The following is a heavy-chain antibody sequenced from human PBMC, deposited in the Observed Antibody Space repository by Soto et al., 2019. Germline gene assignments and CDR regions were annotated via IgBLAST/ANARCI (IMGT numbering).Heavy chain of an antibody. Sequence: QVQLVQSGAEVKKPGSSVKVSCKASGGTFSSYAISWVRQAPGQGLEWMGGIIPIFGTANYAQKFQGRVTITADESTSTAYMELSSLRSEVTAVYYCARTLHDSSGYYYYYYGMDVWGQGTTVTVSS. V-gene: IGHV1-69*01. CDR1: GGTFSSYA. CDR2: IIPIFGTA. J-gene: IGHJ6*02. CDR3: ARTLHDSSGYYYYYYGMDV. D-gene: IGHD3-22*01.